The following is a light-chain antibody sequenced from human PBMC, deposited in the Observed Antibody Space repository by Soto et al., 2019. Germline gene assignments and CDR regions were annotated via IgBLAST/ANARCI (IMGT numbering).Light chain of an antibody. CDR2: GAS. V-gene: IGKV3-15*01. CDR3: QQYNNWPRT. Sequence: EIVMTQSPATLSVSPGKRATLSCRASQSVSSNLAWYQQKNGQAPRLLIYGASTRDTGIPARFSGSGSGTEFTLTISRLQSEDFAVYYCQQYNNWPRTFGQGTKVDIK. J-gene: IGKJ1*01. CDR1: QSVSSN.